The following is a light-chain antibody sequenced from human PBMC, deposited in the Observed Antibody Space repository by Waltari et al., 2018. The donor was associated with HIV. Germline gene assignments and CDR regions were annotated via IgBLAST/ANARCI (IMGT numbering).Light chain of an antibody. V-gene: IGKV1-8*01. CDR3: QQYYRYPLT. Sequence: AIRMNQSPSSLSASTGDRVTITCRASQSLENYLAWYQQRPGKAPKLLIYTVSTLQSGVPSRFSGSGSGTDFTLTISGLRSEDYATYFCQQYYRYPLTFGGGTKVEIK. CDR2: TVS. CDR1: QSLENY. J-gene: IGKJ4*01.